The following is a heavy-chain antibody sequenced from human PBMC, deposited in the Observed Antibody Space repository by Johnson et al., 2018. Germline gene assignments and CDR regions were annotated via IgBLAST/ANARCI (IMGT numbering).Heavy chain of an antibody. J-gene: IGHJ1*01. D-gene: IGHD3-22*01. CDR1: GFTFSSYA. CDR3: ATEWYYYESSNSYYSEYFQH. V-gene: IGHV3-23*04. Sequence: VQLVQSGGGVVQPGRSLRLSCAASGFTFSSYAMSWVRQAPGKGLEWVSAISGSGGSTYYADSVKGRFTISRDNSKNTLYLQINSLKSEDTAVYYCATEWYYYESSNSYYSEYFQHWGQGTLVTVSS. CDR2: ISGSGGST.